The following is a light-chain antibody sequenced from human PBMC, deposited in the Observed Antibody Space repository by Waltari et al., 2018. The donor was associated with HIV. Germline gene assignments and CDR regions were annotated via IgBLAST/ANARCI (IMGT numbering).Light chain of an antibody. J-gene: IGKJ4*01. Sequence: VVTQSPATLSVSPGGRETPSCRTSQSVRGNLAWYHQKPGQAPRLLIYGASLRATGTPARFSGSGSGTEFTLTISIVQSEDSAVYYCQQYNDWPPLTFGGGTKVEIK. CDR3: QQYNDWPPLT. V-gene: IGKV3D-15*03. CDR1: QSVRGN. CDR2: GAS.